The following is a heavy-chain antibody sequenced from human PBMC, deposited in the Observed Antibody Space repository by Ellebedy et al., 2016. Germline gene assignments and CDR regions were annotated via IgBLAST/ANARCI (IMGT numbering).Heavy chain of an antibody. CDR3: ARDLWTYYDSSGPFDY. CDR2: IKQDGSEK. CDR1: GFTFSSYW. Sequence: GESLKISXAASGFTFSSYWMSWVRQAPGKGLEWVANIKQDGSEKYYVDSVKGRFTISRDNAKNSLYLQMNSLRAEDTAVYYCARDLWTYYDSSGPFDYWGQGTLVTVSS. V-gene: IGHV3-7*01. D-gene: IGHD3-22*01. J-gene: IGHJ4*02.